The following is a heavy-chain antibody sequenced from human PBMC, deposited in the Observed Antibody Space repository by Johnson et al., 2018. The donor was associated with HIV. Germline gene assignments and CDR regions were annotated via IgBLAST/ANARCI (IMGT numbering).Heavy chain of an antibody. CDR2: IWYDGSNK. V-gene: IGHV3-33*01. Sequence: VQLVESGGGVVQPGRSLRLSCAASGFTFSNYAMHWVRQAPGKGLEWVAVIWYDGSNKYYADSVKGRFTISRDNSKNTLYLQMNSLRAEDTAWYYCARPVSIGWELEDDAFDIWGQGTMVTVSS. J-gene: IGHJ3*02. CDR3: ARPVSIGWELEDDAFDI. CDR1: GFTFSNYA. D-gene: IGHD3-10*01.